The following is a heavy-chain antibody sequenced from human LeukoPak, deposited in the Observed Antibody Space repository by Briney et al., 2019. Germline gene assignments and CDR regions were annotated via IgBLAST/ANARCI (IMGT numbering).Heavy chain of an antibody. D-gene: IGHD1-26*01. J-gene: IGHJ5*02. CDR1: GFTFSNFA. Sequence: GGSLRLSCSASGFTFSNFAMSWVRQAPGKGLEWVSAVSSDGINTYYTDSLKGRFTISRDNSKNTVFLQMHSLTAADTAVYYCARVTGGSGSYYGVWFDPWGQGTLVTVSS. CDR3: ARVTGGSGSYYGVWFDP. CDR2: VSSDGINT. V-gene: IGHV3-23*01.